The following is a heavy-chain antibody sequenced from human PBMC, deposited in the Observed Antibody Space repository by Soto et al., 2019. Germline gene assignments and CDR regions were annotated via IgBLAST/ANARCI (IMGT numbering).Heavy chain of an antibody. Sequence: QVQLVQSGAEVKKPGSSVKVSCTASGDTLSRYTISWVRQVPGQGLDWMGGIITIFGSVIYAQKFKDRVTITANKSANKAYMELTSLRSEDTAVYYCARVRRDGDNLSLYHLDNWGQGTLVTVSP. CDR2: IITIFGSV. D-gene: IGHD2-2*01. CDR1: GDTLSRYT. V-gene: IGHV1-69*06. J-gene: IGHJ4*02. CDR3: ARVRRDGDNLSLYHLDN.